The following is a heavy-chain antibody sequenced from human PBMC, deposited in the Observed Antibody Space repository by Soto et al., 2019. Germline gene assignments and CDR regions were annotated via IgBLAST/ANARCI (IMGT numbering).Heavy chain of an antibody. D-gene: IGHD1-26*01. CDR1: GFTLSSHA. J-gene: IGHJ4*02. V-gene: IGHV3-30-3*01. Sequence: QVQLVESGGGVVQPGRSLRLSCAVSGFTLSSHAMHWVRQAPGKGLEWVALILSDGSNKYYADSVKGRFTNSRDNSKNTMYLKMNSLSVEDTAVYYCARDDEGGSDCDLGYWGQGALVSVSS. CDR3: ARDDEGGSDCDLGY. CDR2: ILSDGSNK.